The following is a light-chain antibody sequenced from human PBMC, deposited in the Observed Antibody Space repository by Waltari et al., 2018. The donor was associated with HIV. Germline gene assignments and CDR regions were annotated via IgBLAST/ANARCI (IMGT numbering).Light chain of an antibody. V-gene: IGKV3-15*01. CDR3: QQYDNSYT. J-gene: IGKJ2*01. CDR2: GAS. Sequence: EIVMTQSPATLSVPPGERATLSCRASQSVSSNLAWYQQKPGQAPRLLIYGASTRATGIPARFSGRGSGTEFTLTIFSLQSEDFAVYYCQQYDNSYTFGQGTKLEIK. CDR1: QSVSSN.